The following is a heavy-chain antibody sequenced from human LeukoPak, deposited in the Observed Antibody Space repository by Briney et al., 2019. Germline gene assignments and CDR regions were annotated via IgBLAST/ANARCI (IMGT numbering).Heavy chain of an antibody. J-gene: IGHJ4*02. D-gene: IGHD3-9*01. CDR3: ARGILYYDILTGYLLHYFDY. V-gene: IGHV4-61*02. Sequence: SETLSLTCTVSGGSISSGSYYWSWIRQPAGKGLEWIGRIYTSGSTNYNPSLKSRVTISVDTSKNQFSLKLSSVTAADTAVCYCARGILYYDILTGYLLHYFDYWGQGTLVTVSS. CDR1: GGSISSGSYY. CDR2: IYTSGST.